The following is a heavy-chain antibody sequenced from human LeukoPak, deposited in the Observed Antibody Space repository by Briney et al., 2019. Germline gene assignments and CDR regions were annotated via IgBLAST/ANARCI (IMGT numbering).Heavy chain of an antibody. CDR2: INPSGGST. J-gene: IGHJ6*04. V-gene: IGHV1-46*01. CDR3: ARDSTMTDGMDV. Sequence: ASVKVSCKASGYTFTSYYVHWVRQAPGQGLEWMGIINPSGGSTSYAQKFQGRVTMTRDTSTSTVYMELSSLRSEDTAVYYCARDSTMTDGMDVWGKGTTVTVSS. CDR1: GYTFTSYY. D-gene: IGHD2-2*01.